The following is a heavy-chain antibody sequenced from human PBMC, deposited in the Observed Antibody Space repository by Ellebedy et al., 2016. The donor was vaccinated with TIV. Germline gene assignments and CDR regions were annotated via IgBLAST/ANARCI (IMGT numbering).Heavy chain of an antibody. CDR1: GVTFSSYG. J-gene: IGHJ4*02. CDR2: ISYDGSNQ. V-gene: IGHV3-30*19. CDR3: ARERTGYYAEC. Sequence: GESLKISCAASGVTFSSYGMHWVRQAPGKGLEWVTLISYDGSNQYYADSVKGRFTISRDDSKNTLFLQMNSLRPEDTAIYYCARERTGYYAECWGQGARVTVSS. D-gene: IGHD3-22*01.